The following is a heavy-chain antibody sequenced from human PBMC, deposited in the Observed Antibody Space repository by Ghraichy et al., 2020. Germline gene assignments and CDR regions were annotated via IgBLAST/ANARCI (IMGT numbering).Heavy chain of an antibody. CDR1: GYSFTTNW. Sequence: GESLNISCKGSGYSFTTNWIGWVRQMPGKGLEWMGIIYPGDSDTRYSQSFQGQVTISADKSISTAYLQWSSLKASDTAMYYCGRHLGYCGGGSCRIDYWGQGTLVTVSS. CDR3: GRHLGYCGGGSCRIDY. V-gene: IGHV5-51*01. CDR2: IYPGDSDT. J-gene: IGHJ4*02. D-gene: IGHD2-15*01.